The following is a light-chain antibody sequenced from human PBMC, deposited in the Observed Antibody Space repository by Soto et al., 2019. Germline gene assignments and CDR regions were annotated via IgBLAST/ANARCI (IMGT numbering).Light chain of an antibody. Sequence: EIVMTQSPVTLSVSPGERAALSCRASQNVGSNFAWYQQRPGQAPRVLIYGTYTRATGVPARFSGSGSGTDFTLTISSLQSEDFAVYYCQQYNNWPYTFGQGTRLEIK. CDR2: GTY. V-gene: IGKV3-15*01. J-gene: IGKJ2*01. CDR3: QQYNNWPYT. CDR1: QNVGSN.